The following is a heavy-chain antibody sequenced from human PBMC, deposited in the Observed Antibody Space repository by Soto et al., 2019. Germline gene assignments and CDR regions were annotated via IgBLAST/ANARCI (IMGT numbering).Heavy chain of an antibody. Sequence: QGQLVESGGDLVKSGGSLRLSCVVSGFTFSDHYMNWVRQAPGKGLQWVAYISSRSSEINYADPVKGRFTISRDNAKNSVFLHMTSLTAEDTGVYFCARGDGAVGAAIDIWGQGTLVTVSS. D-gene: IGHD2-15*01. CDR1: GFTFSDHY. CDR2: ISSRSSEI. J-gene: IGHJ4*02. CDR3: ARGDGAVGAAIDI. V-gene: IGHV3-11*06.